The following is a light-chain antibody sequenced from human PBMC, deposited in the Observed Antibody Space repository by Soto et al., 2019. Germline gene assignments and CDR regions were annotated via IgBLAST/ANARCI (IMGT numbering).Light chain of an antibody. CDR2: GAS. Sequence: EIVLTQSPGTLSLSPGKRATLSCRAIQSVSSSYLAWYQQKPGQAPRLLIYGASSRATGIPDRFSGSGSGTDFTLTISRLEPEDFAVFYCQQYGSSPPITFGPGTKVDI. J-gene: IGKJ3*01. CDR3: QQYGSSPPIT. V-gene: IGKV3-20*01. CDR1: QSVSSSY.